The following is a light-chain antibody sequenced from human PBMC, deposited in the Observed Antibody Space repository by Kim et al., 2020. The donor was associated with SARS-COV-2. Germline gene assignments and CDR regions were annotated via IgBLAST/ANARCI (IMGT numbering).Light chain of an antibody. Sequence: VSPGDRATLSCRASQSVGRNVVWYQQKPGQAPRLLMFDASSKVTGVPDRFSGSGSGTEFTLTISRLQSEDFAVYFCQQYNYRPLTFGQGTKVDIK. V-gene: IGKV3-15*01. CDR1: QSVGRN. J-gene: IGKJ1*01. CDR2: DAS. CDR3: QQYNYRPLT.